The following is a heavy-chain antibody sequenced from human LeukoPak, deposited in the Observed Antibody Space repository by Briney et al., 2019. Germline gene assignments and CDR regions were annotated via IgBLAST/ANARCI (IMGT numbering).Heavy chain of an antibody. V-gene: IGHV4-34*01. Sequence: NPSETLSLTCAVYGGSFSGYYWSWIRQPPGKGLEWIGEINHSGSTNYNPSLKSRVTISVDTSKNQFSLKLSSVTAADTAVYYCARHLLRYVDVYCFDPWGQGTLVTVSS. D-gene: IGHD3-16*01. CDR1: GGSFSGYY. CDR2: INHSGST. J-gene: IGHJ5*02. CDR3: ARHLLRYVDVYCFDP.